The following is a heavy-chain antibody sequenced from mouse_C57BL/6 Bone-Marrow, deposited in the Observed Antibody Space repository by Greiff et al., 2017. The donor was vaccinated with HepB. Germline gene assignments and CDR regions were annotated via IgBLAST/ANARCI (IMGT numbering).Heavy chain of an antibody. CDR1: GFTFNTYA. J-gene: IGHJ3*01. V-gene: IGHV10-3*01. CDR3: VRGGMPCYDYDGAFAY. Sequence: LGEVGGGLVQPKGSLKLSCAASGFTFNTYAMHWVRQAPGKGLEWVARIRSKSSNYATYYADSVKDRFTISRDDSQSMLYLQMNNLKTEDTAMYYCVRGGMPCYDYDGAFAYWGQGTLVTVSA. CDR2: IRSKSSNYAT. D-gene: IGHD2-4*01.